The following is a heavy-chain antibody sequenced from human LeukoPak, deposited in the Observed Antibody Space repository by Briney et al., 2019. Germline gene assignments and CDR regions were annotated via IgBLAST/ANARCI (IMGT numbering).Heavy chain of an antibody. Sequence: PSETLSLTCTVSGGCISSSSYYWGWIRQPPGKGLEWIGSIYYSGSTYYNPSLKSRVTISVDTSKNQFSLKLSSVTAADTAVYYCARSRSGWYFGYWGQGTLVTVSS. CDR3: ARSRSGWYFGY. D-gene: IGHD6-19*01. J-gene: IGHJ4*02. CDR2: IYYSGST. CDR1: GGCISSSSYY. V-gene: IGHV4-39*01.